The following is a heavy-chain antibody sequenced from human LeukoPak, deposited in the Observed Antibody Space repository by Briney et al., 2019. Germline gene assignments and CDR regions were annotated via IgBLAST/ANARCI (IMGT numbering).Heavy chain of an antibody. V-gene: IGHV4-59*01. J-gene: IGHJ4*02. D-gene: IGHD3-3*01. CDR2: ISYSGST. CDR3: ARELGYDDDY. Sequence: SDTLSLTCTVSGGSISIYYWSWLRQPPGKGLEWVGYISYSGSTNYYPSLPSRGTISVDTPKNQFSLKLSSVTAADAAVYYCARELGYDDDYWGQGTLVTVSS. CDR1: GGSISIYY.